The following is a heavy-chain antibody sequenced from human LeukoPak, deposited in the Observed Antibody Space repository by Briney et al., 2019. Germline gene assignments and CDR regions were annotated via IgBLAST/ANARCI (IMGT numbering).Heavy chain of an antibody. CDR3: ARGQYDSGGYHYAIRAFYFDY. V-gene: IGHV4-34*01. J-gene: IGHJ4*02. Sequence: PSETLSLTCGVYGESFSGDFWTWLRQAPGKGLEWIGEINHRGRTNYSPSLTGRVTISVDTSMDQFSLQLRSVTAADTALYYCARGQYDSGGYHYAIRAFYFDYWGQGILVTVSS. CDR1: GESFSGDF. CDR2: INHRGRT. D-gene: IGHD3-22*01.